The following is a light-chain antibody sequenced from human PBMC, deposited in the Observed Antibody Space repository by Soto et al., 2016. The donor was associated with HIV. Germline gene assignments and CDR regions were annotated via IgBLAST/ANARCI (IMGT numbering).Light chain of an antibody. CDR3: QQYNSYRT. J-gene: IGKJ1*01. CDR2: KAS. V-gene: IGKV1-5*03. CDR1: QSISSW. Sequence: DIQMTQSPSTLSASVGDRVTITCRASQSISSWLAWYQQKPGKAPKLLIYKASSLQSGVPSRFSGRESGTEFTLTISSLQPDDFATYYCQQYNSYRTFGQGTKVEIK.